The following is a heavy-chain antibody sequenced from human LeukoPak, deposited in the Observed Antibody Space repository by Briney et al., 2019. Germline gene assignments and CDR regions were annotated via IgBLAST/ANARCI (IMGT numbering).Heavy chain of an antibody. D-gene: IGHD3-16*01. CDR2: INPNSGDT. J-gene: IGHJ4*02. V-gene: IGHV1-2*02. CDR3: ATQRGSYLWGTDFDY. Sequence: GASVKVSCKASGYTFTGYYMHWVRQAPGQGLEWMGWINPNSGDTKYAQKFQGRVTMARDTSISTAYMELSRLRSDDTAVHYCATQRGSYLWGTDFDYWGQGTLVTVSS. CDR1: GYTFTGYY.